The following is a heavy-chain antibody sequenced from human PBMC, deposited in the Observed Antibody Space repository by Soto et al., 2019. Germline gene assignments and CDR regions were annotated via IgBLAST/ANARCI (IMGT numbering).Heavy chain of an antibody. D-gene: IGHD6-19*01. J-gene: IGHJ4*02. CDR3: AKDRGWSSADLDY. Sequence: QVQLVESGGGVVQPGRSLRLSCAASGFTFSSFGMHWVRQAPGKGLEWVALISYDGSNKYYADSVKGRFTISRDKSKNTLYLQMNSLRAEDTAVCYCAKDRGWSSADLDYWGQGTLVTVSS. CDR1: GFTFSSFG. CDR2: ISYDGSNK. V-gene: IGHV3-30*18.